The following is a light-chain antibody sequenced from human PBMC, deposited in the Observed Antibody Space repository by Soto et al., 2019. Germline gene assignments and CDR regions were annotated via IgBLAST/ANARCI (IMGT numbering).Light chain of an antibody. J-gene: IGKJ1*01. CDR3: QQYGSSPET. CDR1: QSVSSY. Sequence: EFVLTQFPATLSLSPGERATLSCRASQSVSSYLAWYQQKPGQAPRLLIYDISNRATGIPDRFSGSGSGTDFTLTVSRLEPEDFAVYYCQQYGSSPETFGQGTKVEIK. CDR2: DIS. V-gene: IGKV3-20*01.